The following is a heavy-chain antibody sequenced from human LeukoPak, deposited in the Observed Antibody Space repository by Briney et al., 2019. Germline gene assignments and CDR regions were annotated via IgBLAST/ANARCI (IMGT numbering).Heavy chain of an antibody. J-gene: IGHJ5*02. CDR1: GFTFSSYA. V-gene: IGHV3-23*01. Sequence: GGSQRLSCAASGFTFSSYAMSWVRQAPGKGLEWVSAISGSGGSTYYADSVKGRFTISRDNSKNTLYLQMNSLRAEDTAVYYCAKAGRYPNWFDPWGQGTLVTVSS. D-gene: IGHD3-9*01. CDR3: AKAGRYPNWFDP. CDR2: ISGSGGST.